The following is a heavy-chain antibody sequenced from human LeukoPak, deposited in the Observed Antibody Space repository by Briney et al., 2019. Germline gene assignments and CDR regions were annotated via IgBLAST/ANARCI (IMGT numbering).Heavy chain of an antibody. CDR1: GGSISSSSYY. D-gene: IGHD6-19*01. CDR3: ARSGWYAPHDY. Sequence: SETLSLTCTVSGGSISSSSYYWAWIRQPPGKGLGWIGSIYYSGSTYYNPSLKRRVTISVDTYKNQFSLKLSSVTATDTAVYYCARSGWYAPHDYWGQGTLVTVSS. CDR2: IYYSGST. V-gene: IGHV4-39*01. J-gene: IGHJ4*02.